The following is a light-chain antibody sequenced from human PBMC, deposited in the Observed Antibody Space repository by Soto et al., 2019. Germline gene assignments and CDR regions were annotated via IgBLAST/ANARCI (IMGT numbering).Light chain of an antibody. CDR2: EVN. CDR1: SSDVGGYNY. CDR3: SSYAGSSNV. J-gene: IGLJ1*01. V-gene: IGLV2-8*01. Sequence: QSVLTQPPPASGSPGQSVAISCTGTSSDVGGYNYVSWYQQHPGKAPKLMIYEVNKRPSGVPDRFYGSKSGNTASLTVSGLQAEDEADYYCSSYAGSSNVFGTGTKVTVL.